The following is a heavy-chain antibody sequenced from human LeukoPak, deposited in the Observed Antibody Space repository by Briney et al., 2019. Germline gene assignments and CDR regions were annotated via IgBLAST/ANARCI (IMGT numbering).Heavy chain of an antibody. J-gene: IGHJ5*02. CDR2: INSDGSST. Sequence: GGSLRLSCAASGFTFSSYWMHWVRQAPGKGLVWVSRINSDGSSTSYADSVKGRFTISRDNAKNTLYLQMNSLRAEDTAVYYCAGLPSSWYWFDPWGQGTLVTVSS. CDR1: GFTFSSYW. CDR3: AGLPSSWYWFDP. D-gene: IGHD6-13*01. V-gene: IGHV3-74*01.